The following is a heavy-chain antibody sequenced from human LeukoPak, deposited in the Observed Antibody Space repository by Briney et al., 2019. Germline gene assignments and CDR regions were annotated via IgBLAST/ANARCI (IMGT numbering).Heavy chain of an antibody. V-gene: IGHV1-46*01. CDR2: INPSGGST. CDR3: ERGGVGATTYVWFDP. Sequence: GASVKVSCKASGYTFTNYYIHWVRQAPGQGLECMGIINPSGGSTSYAQKFQGRVTMTRDMSTSTVYMELSSLRSEDTAVYYCERGGVGATTYVWFDPWGQGTLVTVSS. D-gene: IGHD1-26*01. J-gene: IGHJ5*02. CDR1: GYTFTNYY.